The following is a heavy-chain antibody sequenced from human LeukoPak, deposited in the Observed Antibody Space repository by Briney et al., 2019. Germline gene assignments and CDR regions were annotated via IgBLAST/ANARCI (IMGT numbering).Heavy chain of an antibody. CDR1: GFTLSSYW. CDR2: IKQDGSEK. CDR3: ARGFSLWADY. Sequence: GGSLRLSCAASGFTLSSYWMSWVRQAPGKGLEWVANIKQDGSEKYYVDSVKGRFTISRDNAKNSLYLQMNSLRAEDTAVYYCARGFSLWADYWGQATLVTVSS. D-gene: IGHD7-27*01. J-gene: IGHJ4*02. V-gene: IGHV3-7*01.